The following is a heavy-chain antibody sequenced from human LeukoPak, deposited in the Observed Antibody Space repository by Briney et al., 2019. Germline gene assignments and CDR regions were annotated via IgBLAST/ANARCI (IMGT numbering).Heavy chain of an antibody. CDR1: GVTFSNYG. V-gene: IGHV3-30*03. J-gene: IGHJ4*02. Sequence: SGGSLRLSCAASGVTFSNYGMHWVRQAPGKGLEWVALISSNGNDKVYGDSVKGRFTISRDDSKSTLYLQMNSLRVGDSAVYYCTTKVTRGNSGDDYDDWGQGTLVTVSS. CDR2: ISSNGNDK. D-gene: IGHD5-12*01. CDR3: TTKVTRGNSGDDYDD.